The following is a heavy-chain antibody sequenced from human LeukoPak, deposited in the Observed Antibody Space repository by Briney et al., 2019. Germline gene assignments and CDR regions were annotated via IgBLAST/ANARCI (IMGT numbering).Heavy chain of an antibody. V-gene: IGHV1-2*02. CDR2: INPNSGGT. CDR3: ARDFGLLWFGETVDY. D-gene: IGHD3-10*01. J-gene: IGHJ4*02. Sequence: ASVKVSCKASGYTFTGYYMHWVRQAPGQGLEWMGWINPNSGGTNYAQKFQGRVTMTRDASISTAYMELSRRGSYDTAVYYCARDFGLLWFGETVDYWGQGTLVTVSS. CDR1: GYTFTGYY.